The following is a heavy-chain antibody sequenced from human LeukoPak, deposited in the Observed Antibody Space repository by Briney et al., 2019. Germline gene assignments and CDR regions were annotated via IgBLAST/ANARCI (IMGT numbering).Heavy chain of an antibody. D-gene: IGHD3-22*01. CDR3: ARASPYDSSGYYFGAFDL. J-gene: IGHJ2*01. V-gene: IGHV4-31*03. Sequence: SETLSLTCTVSGGSISSGGYYWSWIRQHPGKGLEWIGYIYYSGSTYYNPSLKSRVTIPVDTSKNQFSLKLSSVTAADTAVYYCARASPYDSSGYYFGAFDLWGRGTLVTVSS. CDR1: GGSISSGGYY. CDR2: IYYSGST.